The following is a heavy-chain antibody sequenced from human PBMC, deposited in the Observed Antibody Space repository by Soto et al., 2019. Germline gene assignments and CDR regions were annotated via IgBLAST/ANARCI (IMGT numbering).Heavy chain of an antibody. CDR2: ISSSSATI. CDR3: VRDSPYSSALYEGFDS. V-gene: IGHV3-48*02. Sequence: LRLSCEGSGFTFSSYSMNWVRQTPGKGLEWVSYISSSSATIYYADSVKGRFTISRDNAKKSLYLQMNSLRDEDTAVYFCVRDSPYSSALYEGFDSWGQGTLVTVSS. D-gene: IGHD3-22*01. CDR1: GFTFSSYS. J-gene: IGHJ4*02.